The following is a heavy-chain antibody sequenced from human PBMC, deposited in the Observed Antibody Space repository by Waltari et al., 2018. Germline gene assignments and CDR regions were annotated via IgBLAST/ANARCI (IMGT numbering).Heavy chain of an antibody. CDR1: GFSFSLYW. J-gene: IGHJ5*02. Sequence: GQRVESGGGWVQPGGSLRLSWEASGFSFSLYWMNWVRQAPGKGLEWVANIKQDGTEKYYVDSVRGRFTISRDNAKNSVYLQMNSLRDEDTAVYYCARGGASWGQGTLVTVSS. D-gene: IGHD1-26*01. CDR2: IKQDGTEK. V-gene: IGHV3-7*01. CDR3: ARGGAS.